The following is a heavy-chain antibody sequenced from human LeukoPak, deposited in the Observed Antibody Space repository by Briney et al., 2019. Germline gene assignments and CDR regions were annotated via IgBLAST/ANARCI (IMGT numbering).Heavy chain of an antibody. V-gene: IGHV3-69-1*01. CDR2: ISSSSYI. J-gene: IGHJ4*02. CDR3: ARDFHGDHDY. D-gene: IGHD4-17*01. CDR1: GFMFSDYW. Sequence: GGSLRLSCAASGFMFSDYWMSWVRQAPGKGLEWVSSISSSSYIYYADSVKGRITISRDNAENTLYLQMHSLRAEDTAVYYCARDFHGDHDYWGQGTLVTVSS.